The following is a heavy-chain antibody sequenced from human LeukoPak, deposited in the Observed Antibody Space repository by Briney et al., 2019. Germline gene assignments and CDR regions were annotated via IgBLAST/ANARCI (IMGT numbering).Heavy chain of an antibody. Sequence: GASVKLSCDASGYTFSLWAKHWVRVAPAQGCEGMGWISTYNGNTYYAQKLQGRVTMTTDTSTSTAYMELRSLRSDDTAVYYCARVPEGVSMGSFQHWGQGTLVTVSS. V-gene: IGHV1-18*01. D-gene: IGHD4/OR15-4a*01. CDR1: GYTFSLWA. J-gene: IGHJ1*01. CDR3: ARVPEGVSMGSFQH. CDR2: ISTYNGNT.